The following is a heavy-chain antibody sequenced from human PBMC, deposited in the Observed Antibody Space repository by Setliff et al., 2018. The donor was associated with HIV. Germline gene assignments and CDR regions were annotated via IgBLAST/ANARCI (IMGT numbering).Heavy chain of an antibody. Sequence: GGSLRLSCAASGFTFRRFSMHWVRQAPGKALEWVSLIQGDGSRTYYADSVKGRFTISRDNRKNSLYLQMNSLTDEDTAWYYCAKELDCGGDCFAYFDSWGQGTLGTSPQ. J-gene: IGHJ4*02. D-gene: IGHD2-21*02. CDR1: GFTFRRFS. CDR3: AKELDCGGDCFAYFDS. CDR2: IQGDGSRT. V-gene: IGHV3-43D*04.